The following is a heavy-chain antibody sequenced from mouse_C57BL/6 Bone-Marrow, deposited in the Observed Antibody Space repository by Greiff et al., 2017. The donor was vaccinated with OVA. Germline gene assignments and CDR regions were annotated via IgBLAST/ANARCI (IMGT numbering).Heavy chain of an antibody. CDR1: GYTFTSYG. V-gene: IGHV1-81*01. Sequence: VKLVESGAELARPGASVKLSCKASGYTFTSYGISWVKQRTGQGLEWIGEIYPRSGNTYYNEKFKGKATLTADKSSSTAYMELRSLTSEDSAVYFCARRGWGEDYWGQGTTLTVSS. CDR3: ARRGWGEDY. D-gene: IGHD3-3*01. CDR2: IYPRSGNT. J-gene: IGHJ2*01.